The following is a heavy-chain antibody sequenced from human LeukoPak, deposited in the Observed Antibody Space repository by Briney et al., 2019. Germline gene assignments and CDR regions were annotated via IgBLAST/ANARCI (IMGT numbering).Heavy chain of an antibody. CDR2: IYYSGST. CDR3: ARAGYYYDSSGLGY. Sequence: SETLSLTCTVSGGSISSHYGSWIRQPPGKGLEWIGYIYYSGSTYYNPSLKSRVTISVDTSKNQFSLKLSSVTAADTAVYYCARAGYYYDSSGLGYWGQGTLVTVSS. D-gene: IGHD3-22*01. CDR1: GGSISSHY. V-gene: IGHV4-59*11. J-gene: IGHJ4*02.